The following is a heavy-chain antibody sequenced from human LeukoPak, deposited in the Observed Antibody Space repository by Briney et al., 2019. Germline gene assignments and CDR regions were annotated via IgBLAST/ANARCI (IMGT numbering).Heavy chain of an antibody. V-gene: IGHV1-18*01. D-gene: IGHD3-22*01. Sequence: GASVKVSCKASGYTFTSYGISWVRQAPGQGLEWMGWISAYNGNTNYAQKLQGRVTMTTDTSTSTAYMELRSLRSDDTAVYYCARETYYYDSSGYIHDAFDIWGQGTMVTVSS. CDR2: ISAYNGNT. CDR1: GYTFTSYG. J-gene: IGHJ3*02. CDR3: ARETYYYDSSGYIHDAFDI.